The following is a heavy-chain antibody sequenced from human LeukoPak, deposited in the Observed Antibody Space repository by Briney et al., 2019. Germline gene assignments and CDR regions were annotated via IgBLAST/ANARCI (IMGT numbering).Heavy chain of an antibody. CDR2: ISSDSGYI. Sequence: GGSLRLSCAASGFTFSDYSMNWVRQAPGKGLEWVSSISSDSGYIYYADSVRGRFTVSRDNAKSPLFLQMNSLRDDDTAVYYCARVHCSGRGCFQRYDGFHIWGQGTVVTVSS. V-gene: IGHV3-21*01. D-gene: IGHD2-15*01. CDR3: ARVHCSGRGCFQRYDGFHI. CDR1: GFTFSDYS. J-gene: IGHJ3*02.